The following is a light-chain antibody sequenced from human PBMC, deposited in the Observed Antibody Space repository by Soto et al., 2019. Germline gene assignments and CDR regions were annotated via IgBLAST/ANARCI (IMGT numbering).Light chain of an antibody. J-gene: IGKJ2*01. CDR2: AAS. CDR1: QGISSY. V-gene: IGKV1-8*01. Sequence: AIMMTQSPASLSASPGDRVTITCRASQGISSYLAWYQQKPGKAPKLLIYAASTLQSGVPSRFSGSGSGTDFTLTIICLQSEDFATYYCQQYYSYPYTFGQGTKVDIK. CDR3: QQYYSYPYT.